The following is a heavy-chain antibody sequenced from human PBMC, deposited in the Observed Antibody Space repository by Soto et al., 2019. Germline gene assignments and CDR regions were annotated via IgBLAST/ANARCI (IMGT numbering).Heavy chain of an antibody. D-gene: IGHD3-22*01. CDR2: IRSKANSYAT. Sequence: EVQLVESGGGLVQPGGSLKLSCAASGFTFSGSAMHWVRQASGKGLEWVGRIRSKANSYATAYAASVKGRFTISRDDSKNPAYLQTNSLKTEDTAVYYCRVYDNSGPTLGDYWGQGTLVTVSS. CDR1: GFTFSGSA. CDR3: RVYDNSGPTLGDY. V-gene: IGHV3-73*02. J-gene: IGHJ4*02.